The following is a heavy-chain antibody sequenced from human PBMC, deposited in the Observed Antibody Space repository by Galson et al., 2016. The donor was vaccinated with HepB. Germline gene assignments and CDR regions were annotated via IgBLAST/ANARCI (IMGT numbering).Heavy chain of an antibody. D-gene: IGHD2-15*01. CDR1: GFTFSRYV. J-gene: IGHJ4*02. V-gene: IGHV3-30-3*01. CDR3: ASEILGHCSGGSCYTGDH. Sequence: SLRLSCAVSGFTFSRYVMYWVRQAPGKGLEWVAVLSYDGSSEYYADSVKGRFTISRDNSKNTLYLQMNSLRGEDTAVYYCASEILGHCSGGSCYTGDHWGQGTLVTVSS. CDR2: LSYDGSSE.